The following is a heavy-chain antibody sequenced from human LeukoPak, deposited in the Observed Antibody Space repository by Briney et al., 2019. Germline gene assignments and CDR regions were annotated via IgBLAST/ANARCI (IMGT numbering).Heavy chain of an antibody. Sequence: GGSLRLSCAASGFSLSNYWMNWVRQAPGKGLEWVANIKQDGSEKNYVDSVKGRFTISRDNAKNSLILQMNSLRAEDTAVYYCARVSGSYSGYYFDYWGQGTLVTVSS. J-gene: IGHJ4*02. CDR2: IKQDGSEK. V-gene: IGHV3-7*01. CDR1: GFSLSNYW. D-gene: IGHD1-26*01. CDR3: ARVSGSYSGYYFDY.